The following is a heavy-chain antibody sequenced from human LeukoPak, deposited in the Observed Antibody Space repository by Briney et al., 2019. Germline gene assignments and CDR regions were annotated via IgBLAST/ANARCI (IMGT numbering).Heavy chain of an antibody. CDR3: ARTHSSGLHVFDI. Sequence: PGGSLRLSCAASGFTFNSYAMSWVRQAPGKGLEWVSGISGSGGSTYYADSVKGRFTVSRDNSKNTLYLQMSSLRAEDTAVYYCARTHSSGLHVFDIWGQGTKVTVSS. CDR2: ISGSGGST. D-gene: IGHD3-22*01. V-gene: IGHV3-23*01. CDR1: GFTFNSYA. J-gene: IGHJ3*02.